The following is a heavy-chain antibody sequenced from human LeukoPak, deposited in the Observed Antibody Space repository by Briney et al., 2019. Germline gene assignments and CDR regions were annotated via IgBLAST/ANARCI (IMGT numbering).Heavy chain of an antibody. J-gene: IGHJ4*02. Sequence: GGSLRLSCAASGFTFSSYWMSWVRQAPGKGLEWVANIKQDGSEKYYVDSVKGRFTISRDNAKNSLYLQMNSLRAEDTAVYYCARGSINYDILTGYYSGFDYWGQGTLVTVSS. CDR3: ARGSINYDILTGYYSGFDY. CDR1: GFTFSSYW. V-gene: IGHV3-7*03. D-gene: IGHD3-9*01. CDR2: IKQDGSEK.